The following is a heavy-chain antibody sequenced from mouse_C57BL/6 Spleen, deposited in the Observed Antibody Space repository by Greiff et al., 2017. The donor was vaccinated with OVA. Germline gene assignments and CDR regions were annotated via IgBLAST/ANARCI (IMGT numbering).Heavy chain of an antibody. V-gene: IGHV1-55*01. CDR2: IYPGSGST. D-gene: IGHD2-4*01. CDR1: GYTFTSYW. Sequence: VKLQQPGAELVKPGASVKMSCKASGYTFTSYWITWVKQRPGQGLEWIGDIYPGSGSTNYNEKFKSKATLTVDTSSSTAYMQLSSLTSEDSAVYYCARGDDYDGAMDYWGQGTSVTVSS. J-gene: IGHJ4*01. CDR3: ARGDDYDGAMDY.